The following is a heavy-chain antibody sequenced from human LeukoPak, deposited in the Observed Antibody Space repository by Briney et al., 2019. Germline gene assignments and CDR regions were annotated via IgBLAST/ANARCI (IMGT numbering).Heavy chain of an antibody. CDR2: INQDGSEK. Sequence: PGGSLRLSCAASGFTFSIYWMSWVRQAPGKGLEWVASINQDGSEKYYVDSVKGRCTISRDNAKTSLYPQMSSLRAEDAAAYYCVRDGPGGIEARKRYYGMDVWGQGTTVSVSS. CDR3: VRDGPGGIEARKRYYGMDV. D-gene: IGHD6-6*01. J-gene: IGHJ6*02. V-gene: IGHV3-7*05. CDR1: GFTFSIYW.